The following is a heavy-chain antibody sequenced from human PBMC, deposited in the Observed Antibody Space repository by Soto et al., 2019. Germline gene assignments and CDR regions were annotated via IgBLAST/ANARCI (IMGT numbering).Heavy chain of an antibody. J-gene: IGHJ4*02. D-gene: IGHD4-17*01. CDR2: INAGNGNT. V-gene: IGHV1-3*01. CDR1: GYTFTSYA. CDR3: ARDYTVTYYYFDY. Sequence: ASVKVSCKASGYTFTSYAMRWVRQAPGQRLEWMGWINAGNGNTKYSQKFQGRVTITRDTSASTAYMELSSLRSEDTAVYYCARDYTVTYYYFDYWGQGTLVTVSS.